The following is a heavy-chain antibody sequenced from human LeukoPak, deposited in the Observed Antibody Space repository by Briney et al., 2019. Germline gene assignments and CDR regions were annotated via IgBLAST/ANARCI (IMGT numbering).Heavy chain of an antibody. V-gene: IGHV4-59*01. D-gene: IGHD2-21*02. J-gene: IGHJ4*02. Sequence: SETLSLTCTVSGGSISSYYWSWIRQPPGKGLEWIGYIYYSGSTNYNPSLKSRVTISVDTSKNQFSLKLSSVTAADTAVYYCARTRVVVTAIEYFDYWGQGTLVTVSS. CDR1: GGSISSYY. CDR2: IYYSGST. CDR3: ARTRVVVTAIEYFDY.